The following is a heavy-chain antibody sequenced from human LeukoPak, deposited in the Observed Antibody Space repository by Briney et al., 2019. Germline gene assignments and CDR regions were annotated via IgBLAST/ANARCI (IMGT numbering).Heavy chain of an antibody. D-gene: IGHD3-10*01. CDR2: IYYSRST. V-gene: IGHV4-59*01. Sequence: PSETLSLTCTVSGGSISSYYWSWIRQPPGKGLEWIGYIYYSRSTNYNPSLKSRVTISVDTSKNQFSLKLSSVTAADTAVYYCARVGTYGSGSYLSWLDYWGQGTLVTVSS. CDR1: GGSISSYY. CDR3: ARVGTYGSGSYLSWLDY. J-gene: IGHJ4*02.